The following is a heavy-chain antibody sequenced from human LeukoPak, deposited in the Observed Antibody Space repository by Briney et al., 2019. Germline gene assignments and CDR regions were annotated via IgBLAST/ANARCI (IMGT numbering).Heavy chain of an antibody. CDR3: ATYSSGYYFDY. J-gene: IGHJ4*02. D-gene: IGHD3-22*01. CDR1: GYTFTNYW. V-gene: IGHV5-51*01. CDR2: IYPGDSDT. Sequence: GESLKISCKGPGYTFTNYWIAWVRQLPGKGLEWMGIIYPGDSDTRYSPSFQGQVTISADKSITTAYLEWSSLKASDTAMYYCATYSSGYYFDYWGQGTLVTVSS.